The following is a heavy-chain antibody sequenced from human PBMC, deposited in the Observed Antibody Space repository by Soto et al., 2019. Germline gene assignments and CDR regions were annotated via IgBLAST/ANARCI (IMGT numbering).Heavy chain of an antibody. CDR1: GYTFTSYS. V-gene: IGHV1-3*01. CDR2: INAGNGNT. D-gene: IGHD6-19*01. J-gene: IGHJ4*02. Sequence: ASVEVSCKASGYTFTSYSIYWVRQAPGQRLEWMGWINAGNGNTKYSQKFQDRVTITRDTSASTVYMELSSLRSEDTAVYYCARAPSPPVAGDPFDYWGQGTLVTVSS. CDR3: ARAPSPPVAGDPFDY.